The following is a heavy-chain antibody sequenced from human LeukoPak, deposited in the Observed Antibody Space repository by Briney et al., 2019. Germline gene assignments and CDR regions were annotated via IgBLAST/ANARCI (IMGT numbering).Heavy chain of an antibody. D-gene: IGHD3-10*01. CDR1: GFTVSSYA. CDR3: ARYRGFGDSYDS. V-gene: IGHV3-23*01. Sequence: GGSLRLSCAASGFTVSSYAMSWLRQAPGKGLEWVSTLGDSGGRTYYADSVTGRFTISRDNSKNTLYLQMNSLRAEDTAVYYCARYRGFGDSYDSWGQGTLVTVSS. CDR2: LGDSGGRT. J-gene: IGHJ4*02.